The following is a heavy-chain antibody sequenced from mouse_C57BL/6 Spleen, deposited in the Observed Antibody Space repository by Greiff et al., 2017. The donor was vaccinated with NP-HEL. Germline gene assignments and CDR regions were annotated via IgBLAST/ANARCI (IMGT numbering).Heavy chain of an antibody. Sequence: EVQGVESGGGLVQPGGSLKLSCAASGFTFSDYYMYWVRQTPEKRLEWVAYISNGGGSTYYPDTVKGRFTISRDNAKNTLYLQMSRLKSEDTAMYYCARRDGNYWYFDVWGTGTTVTVSS. CDR1: GFTFSDYY. CDR3: ARRDGNYWYFDV. V-gene: IGHV5-12*01. D-gene: IGHD2-1*01. CDR2: ISNGGGST. J-gene: IGHJ1*03.